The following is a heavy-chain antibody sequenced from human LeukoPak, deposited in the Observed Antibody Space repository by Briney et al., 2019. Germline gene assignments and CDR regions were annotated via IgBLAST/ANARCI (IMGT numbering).Heavy chain of an antibody. CDR2: IYYSGST. CDR3: ARGSSGWSYYFDY. J-gene: IGHJ4*02. V-gene: IGHV4-39*01. CDR1: GCSISSSSYY. D-gene: IGHD6-19*01. Sequence: SETLSLTCTASGCSISSSSYYWGWIRQPPGKGLEWIGSIYYSGSTYYNPSLNSRATISVDTSKNQFSLKLSSVTAADTAVYYCARGSSGWSYYFDYWGQGTLVTVSS.